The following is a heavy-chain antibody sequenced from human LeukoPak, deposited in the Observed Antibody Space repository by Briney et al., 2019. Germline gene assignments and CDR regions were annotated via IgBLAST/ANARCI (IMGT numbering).Heavy chain of an antibody. CDR2: ISGGGGGGATT. CDR1: GFSFSTYA. J-gene: IGHJ4*02. Sequence: PGGSLRLSCAASGFSFSTYAMTWVRQAPGKGLEWVSAISGGGGGGATTYYADSVKGRLTISRDNAKNSLYLQMNSLRAEDTAVYYCARSPPGYYYDSSGCDYWGQGTLVTVSS. CDR3: ARSPPGYYYDSSGCDY. V-gene: IGHV3-23*01. D-gene: IGHD3-22*01.